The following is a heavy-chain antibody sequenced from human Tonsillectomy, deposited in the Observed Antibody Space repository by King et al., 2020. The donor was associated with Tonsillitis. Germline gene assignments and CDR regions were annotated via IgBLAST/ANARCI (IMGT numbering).Heavy chain of an antibody. CDR2: ILDDGSNK. Sequence: VQLVESGGGVVQPGRSLRLSCAASGFTFSLYAMHWVRQAPGKGLEWVAVILDDGSNKYYADSVKGRFTIYRDNSKNTLYLQMNSLRAEDTAVYYCGRSPMVVTNSYYYFYGMDVWGQGATVTVSS. CDR3: GRSPMVVTNSYYYFYGMDV. D-gene: IGHD3/OR15-3a*01. J-gene: IGHJ6*02. V-gene: IGHV3-30*04. CDR1: GFTFSLYA.